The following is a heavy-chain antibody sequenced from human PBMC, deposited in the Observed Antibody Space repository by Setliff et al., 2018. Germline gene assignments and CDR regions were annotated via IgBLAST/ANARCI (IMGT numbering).Heavy chain of an antibody. J-gene: IGHJ4*03. D-gene: IGHD2-15*01. CDR2: IWPDDSDT. V-gene: IGHV5-51*01. CDR1: GYRFTTYW. Sequence: PGESLKISCKGSGYRFTTYWIAWGRQKPGKGLEWMGVIWPDDSDTTYSPPFRGQVTISADKSISTAYLQWSSLKASDTAIYYCARVGIKGGYYFDYWGKGTTVTVSS. CDR3: ARVGIKGGYYFDY.